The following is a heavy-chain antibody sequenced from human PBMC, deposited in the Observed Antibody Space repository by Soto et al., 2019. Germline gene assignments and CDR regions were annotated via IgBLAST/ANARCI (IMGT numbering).Heavy chain of an antibody. V-gene: IGHV4-39*01. Sequence: SETLSLTCTVSGGSISSSSYYWGWIRQPPGKGLEWIGSIYYSGSTYYNPSLKSRVTISVDTSKNQFSLKLSSVTAADTAVYYCARLSILTGLDNLNWGQGTLVTVSS. J-gene: IGHJ4*02. CDR3: ARLSILTGLDNLN. CDR2: IYYSGST. CDR1: GGSISSSSYY. D-gene: IGHD3-9*01.